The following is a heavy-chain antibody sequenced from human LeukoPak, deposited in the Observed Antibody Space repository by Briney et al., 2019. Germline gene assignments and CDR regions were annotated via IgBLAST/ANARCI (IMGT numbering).Heavy chain of an antibody. Sequence: ASVKVSCKVSGYTLTELSMHWVRQAPGKGLEWMGGFDPEDGETIYAQKFQGRVTMTEDTSTDTAYMELSSLRSEDTAVYYCATWPGYCSSTSCLNWFDPWGQGTLVTVSS. CDR3: ATWPGYCSSTSCLNWFDP. D-gene: IGHD2-2*01. J-gene: IGHJ5*02. V-gene: IGHV1-24*01. CDR2: FDPEDGET. CDR1: GYTLTELS.